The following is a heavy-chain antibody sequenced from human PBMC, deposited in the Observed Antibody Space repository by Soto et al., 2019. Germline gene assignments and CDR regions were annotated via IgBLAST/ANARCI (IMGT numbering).Heavy chain of an antibody. CDR1: GYTFTGYY. CDR2: INPNSGGT. D-gene: IGHD5-18*01. V-gene: IGHV1-2*02. J-gene: IGHJ4*02. Sequence: ASVKVSCKASGYTFTGYYMHWVRQAPGQGLEWMGWINPNSGGTNYAQKFQGRVTMTRDTSISTAYMELSRLRSDDTAVYYCARSPRVDTAIRPDYWGQGTLVTVSS. CDR3: ARSPRVDTAIRPDY.